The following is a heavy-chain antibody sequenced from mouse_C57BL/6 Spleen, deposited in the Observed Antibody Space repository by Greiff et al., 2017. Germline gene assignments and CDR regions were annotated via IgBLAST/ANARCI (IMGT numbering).Heavy chain of an antibody. CDR3: ARQVYGNYLYYFDY. CDR2: IDPSDSYT. J-gene: IGHJ2*01. V-gene: IGHV1-59*01. D-gene: IGHD2-1*01. CDR1: GYTFTSYW. Sequence: QVQLKQPGAELVRPGTSVKLSCKASGYTFTSYWMHWVKQRPGQGLEWIGVIDPSDSYTNYNQKFKGKATLTVDTSSSTAYMQLSSLTSEDSAVYYCARQVYGNYLYYFDYWGQGTTLTVSS.